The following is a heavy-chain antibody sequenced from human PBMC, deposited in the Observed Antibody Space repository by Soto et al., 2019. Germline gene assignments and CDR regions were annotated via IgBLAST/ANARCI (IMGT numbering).Heavy chain of an antibody. CDR3: ARNYDSTAGGAFGI. J-gene: IGHJ3*02. D-gene: IGHD3-22*01. Sequence: EVQLVESGGGLIQPGGSLRLSCAASGFTVSSNYMSWVRQAPGKGLGWVSVIYSGGSTYYADSVKGGFTISRDNSKSTLYLQMNSLTAEDTAVYYCARNYDSTAGGAFGIWGQGTMVTVSS. CDR2: IYSGGST. CDR1: GFTVSSNY. V-gene: IGHV3-53*01.